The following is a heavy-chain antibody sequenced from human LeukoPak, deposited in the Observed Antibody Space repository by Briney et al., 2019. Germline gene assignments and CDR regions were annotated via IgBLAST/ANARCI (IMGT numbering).Heavy chain of an antibody. CDR3: ARDKGYGHDYFDY. V-gene: IGHV3-21*01. Sequence: SGGSLRLSCAGSGFALKSYSLSWVRQAPGKGLEWVSSISSTSAYIYYADSVKGRFTISRDNSKNTLYLQMNSLRAEDTAVYYCARDKGYGHDYFDYWGQGTLVTVSS. D-gene: IGHD3-16*01. CDR1: GFALKSYS. CDR2: ISSTSAYI. J-gene: IGHJ4*02.